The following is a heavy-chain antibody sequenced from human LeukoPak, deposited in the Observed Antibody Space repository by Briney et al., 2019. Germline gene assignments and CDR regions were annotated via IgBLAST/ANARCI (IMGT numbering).Heavy chain of an antibody. D-gene: IGHD2-2*01. CDR3: AGPLGRPAAIALNYYGMDV. Sequence: ASVTVSCEASGYTFTSYDINWVRQAPGQGLEWMGWMNPNSGNTGYAQKFQGRVTMTRNTSISTAYMELSSLRSEDTAVYYCAGPLGRPAAIALNYYGMDVWGQGTTVTVSS. V-gene: IGHV1-8*01. CDR2: MNPNSGNT. J-gene: IGHJ6*02. CDR1: GYTFTSYD.